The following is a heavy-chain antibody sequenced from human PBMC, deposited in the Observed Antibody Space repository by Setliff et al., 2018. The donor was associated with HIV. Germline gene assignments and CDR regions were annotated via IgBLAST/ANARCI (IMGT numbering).Heavy chain of an antibody. V-gene: IGHV3-48*04. D-gene: IGHD3-3*02. Sequence: GGSLRLSCATSGFTFGDYLMSWVRQVPGKGLEWVSYISSSSSIMHYADSVKGRFTISRDNARNSLYLQMNSLRADDTAVYYCARDGTTFLAAMDVWGKGTTVTVSS. CDR2: ISSSSSIM. CDR1: GFTFGDYL. CDR3: ARDGTTFLAAMDV. J-gene: IGHJ6*03.